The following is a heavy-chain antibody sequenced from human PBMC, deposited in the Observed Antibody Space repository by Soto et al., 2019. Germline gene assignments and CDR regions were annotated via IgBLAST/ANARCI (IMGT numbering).Heavy chain of an antibody. CDR3: ARGATLHSPNWFLHP. CDR1: GYSFSTYD. J-gene: IGHJ5*02. CDR2: MNPDGDNT. V-gene: IGHV1-8*01. D-gene: IGHD1-1*01. Sequence: GASVKVSCKASGYSFSTYDINWVRQAPGKGLEWIGWMNPDGDNTAYAQKFQGRVTMTRNTPISTAYMELTSLRLEDTAIYFCARGATLHSPNWFLHPWGQETLFTVSS.